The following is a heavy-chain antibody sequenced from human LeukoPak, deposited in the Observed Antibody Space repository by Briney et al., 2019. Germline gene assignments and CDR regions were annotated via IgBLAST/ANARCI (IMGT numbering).Heavy chain of an antibody. D-gene: IGHD3-10*01. J-gene: IGHJ3*02. CDR1: GGSVNNYF. Sequence: SETLSLTCTVSGGSVNNYFWSWIRRPPGKGLEWIGYIDDSGNTDYNPSLKSQVSISIAKSKNQFFLKLSSVTAADTAMYYCARSDYYGSGSHTVFDAFDIWGQGTRVTVSS. CDR3: ARSDYYGSGSHTVFDAFDI. V-gene: IGHV4-59*02. CDR2: IDDSGNT.